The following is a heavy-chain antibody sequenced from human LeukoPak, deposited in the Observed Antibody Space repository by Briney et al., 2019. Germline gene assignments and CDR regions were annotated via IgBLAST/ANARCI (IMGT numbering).Heavy chain of an antibody. CDR2: ISSSSTYI. D-gene: IGHD3-3*01. CDR1: GFTFSSYS. Sequence: KPGGSLRLSCAASGFTFSSYSMNWVRQAPGKGLEWVSSISSSSTYIYYADSLKGRFTISRDNAKNSMYPQMNSLRAEDTAVYYCARDLLRFLEWLPSGAFDIWGQGTMVTVSS. CDR3: ARDLLRFLEWLPSGAFDI. J-gene: IGHJ3*02. V-gene: IGHV3-21*01.